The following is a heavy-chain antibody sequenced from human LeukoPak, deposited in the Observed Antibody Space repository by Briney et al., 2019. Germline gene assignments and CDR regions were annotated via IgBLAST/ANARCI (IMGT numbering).Heavy chain of an antibody. Sequence: ASVKVSCKASGYTFTGYYMHWVRQAPGQGLEWMGWINPNSGGTNYAQRFQGRVTMTRDTSISTAYMELSSLRSEDTAVYYCARANPYSRWVYDFWGQGTLVTVSS. CDR2: INPNSGGT. CDR1: GYTFTGYY. D-gene: IGHD1-26*01. J-gene: IGHJ4*02. CDR3: ARANPYSRWVYDF. V-gene: IGHV1-2*02.